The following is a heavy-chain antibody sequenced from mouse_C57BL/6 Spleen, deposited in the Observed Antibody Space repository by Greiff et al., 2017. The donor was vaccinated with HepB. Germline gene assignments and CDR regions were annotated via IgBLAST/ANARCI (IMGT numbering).Heavy chain of an antibody. CDR3: ARHGVRNWYFDV. CDR2: ISSGGSYT. CDR1: GFTFSSYG. Sequence: DVHLVESGGDLVKPGGSLKLSCAASGFTFSSYGMSWVRQTPDKRLEWVATISSGGSYTYYPDSVKGRFTISRDNAKNTLYLQMSSLKSEDTAMYYCARHGVRNWYFDVWGTGTTVTVSS. V-gene: IGHV5-6*01. J-gene: IGHJ1*03. D-gene: IGHD2-14*01.